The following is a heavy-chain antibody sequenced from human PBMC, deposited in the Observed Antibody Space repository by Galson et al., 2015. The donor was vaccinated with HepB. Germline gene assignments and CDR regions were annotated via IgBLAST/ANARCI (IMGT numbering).Heavy chain of an antibody. D-gene: IGHD3-16*02. CDR3: AKDPGSAPLYYYYGMDV. V-gene: IGHV3-30*18. J-gene: IGHJ6*02. Sequence: SLRLSCAASGFTFSSYGMHWVRQAPGKGLEWVAVISYDGSNKYYADSVKGRFTISRDNSKNTLYLQMNSLRAEDTAVYYCAKDPGSAPLYYYYGMDVWGQGTTVTVSS. CDR2: ISYDGSNK. CDR1: GFTFSSYG.